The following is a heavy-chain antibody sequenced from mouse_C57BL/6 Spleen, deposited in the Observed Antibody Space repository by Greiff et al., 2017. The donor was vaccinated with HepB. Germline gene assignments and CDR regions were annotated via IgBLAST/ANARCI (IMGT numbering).Heavy chain of an antibody. D-gene: IGHD1-1*02. CDR2: IWRGGST. J-gene: IGHJ4*01. CDR3: AKNLGWPYYAMDY. V-gene: IGHV2-5*01. Sequence: VQVVESGPGLVQPSQSLSITCTVSGFSLTSYGVHWVRQSPGKGLEWLGVIWRGGSTDYNAAFMSRLSITKDNSKSQVFLKMNSLQADDTAIYYCAKNLGWPYYAMDYWGQGTSVTVSS. CDR1: GFSLTSYG.